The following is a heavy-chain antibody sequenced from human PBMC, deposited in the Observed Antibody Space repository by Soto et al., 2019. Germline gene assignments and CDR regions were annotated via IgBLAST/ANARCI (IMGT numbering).Heavy chain of an antibody. D-gene: IGHD3-22*01. Sequence: GGSLRLSCAASGFTFSSYEMNWVRQAPGKGLEWVSYISSSGSTIYYADSVKGRFTISRDNAKNSLYLQMNSLRAEDTAVYYCARGDSSGYYYGQSFGYWGQGTLVTVSS. J-gene: IGHJ4*02. CDR1: GFTFSSYE. CDR2: ISSSGSTI. CDR3: ARGDSSGYYYGQSFGY. V-gene: IGHV3-48*03.